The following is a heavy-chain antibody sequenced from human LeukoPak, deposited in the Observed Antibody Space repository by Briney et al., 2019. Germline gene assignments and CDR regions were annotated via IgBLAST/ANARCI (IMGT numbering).Heavy chain of an antibody. CDR1: GYSISSGYY. V-gene: IGHV4-38-2*02. CDR3: AGDEGGYCSGGSCWFDP. Sequence: SETLSLTCTVSGYSISSGYYWGWIRQPPGKGLEWIGSIYHSGSTYYNPSLKSRVTISVDTSKNQFSLKLSSVTAADTAVYYCAGDEGGYCSGGSCWFDPWGQGTLVTVSS. CDR2: IYHSGST. D-gene: IGHD2-15*01. J-gene: IGHJ5*02.